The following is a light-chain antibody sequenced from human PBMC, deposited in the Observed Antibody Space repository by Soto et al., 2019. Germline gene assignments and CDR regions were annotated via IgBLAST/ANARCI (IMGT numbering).Light chain of an antibody. Sequence: DIQMTQSPSSLSASVGDRVTITCRASQSISSYLNWYQQKPGKAPKLLIYAASSLQSGVPSRFSGSGSGTDFTLTISSLQPEDFATYYCQQSYSTPPTFGQGNKVELK. CDR3: QQSYSTPPT. V-gene: IGKV1-39*01. J-gene: IGKJ1*01. CDR2: AAS. CDR1: QSISSY.